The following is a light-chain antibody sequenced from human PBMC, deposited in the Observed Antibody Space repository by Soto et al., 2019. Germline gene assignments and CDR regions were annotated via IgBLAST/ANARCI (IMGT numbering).Light chain of an antibody. Sequence: EIVLTQSPGTLSLSPGERATLSCRASQSVSSSYLAWYQQKPGQAPRLLIYGASSRATGIPDRFSGSGSGTYFTLTISILEPEDFAVYSCQQYGSSLWTFGHGTKVEIK. J-gene: IGKJ1*01. V-gene: IGKV3-20*01. CDR2: GAS. CDR1: QSVSSSY. CDR3: QQYGSSLWT.